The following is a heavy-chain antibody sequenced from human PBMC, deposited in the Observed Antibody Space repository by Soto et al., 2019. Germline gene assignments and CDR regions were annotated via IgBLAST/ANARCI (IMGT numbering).Heavy chain of an antibody. Sequence: PSETLSLPCSVSGGSISSGGYYWNWIPQPPERGLENMGYIYYSGNTVLNPSLTSRAAISRDTSKNECSLTLTSLTAADTAVYFCARASGGAVADFDYWGQGTLVTVSS. CDR2: IYYSGNT. J-gene: IGHJ4*02. D-gene: IGHD6-19*01. CDR3: ARASGGAVADFDY. CDR1: GGSISSGGYY. V-gene: IGHV4-31*03.